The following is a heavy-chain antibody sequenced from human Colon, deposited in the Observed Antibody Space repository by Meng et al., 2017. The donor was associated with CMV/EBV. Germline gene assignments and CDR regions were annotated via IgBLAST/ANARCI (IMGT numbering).Heavy chain of an antibody. Sequence: VLLVRSGAEGKKPVASVKVYCKASGYTFNNDGISWGRQAPGQGLEWMGWISAYTGDTYDAQKFQGRVTMTTDTSTSTAYMELRSLRSDDTAVYYCVRESQSGSYIYLQHWGQGTLVTVSS. CDR2: ISAYTGDT. D-gene: IGHD1-26*01. CDR1: GYTFNNDG. J-gene: IGHJ1*01. V-gene: IGHV1-18*01. CDR3: VRESQSGSYIYLQH.